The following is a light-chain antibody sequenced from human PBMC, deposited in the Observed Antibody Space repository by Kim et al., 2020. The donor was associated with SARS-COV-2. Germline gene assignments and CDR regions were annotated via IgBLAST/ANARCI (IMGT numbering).Light chain of an antibody. J-gene: IGLJ3*02. CDR2: TDE. CDR1: SANIGSKN. CDR3: ATSDGRLDVWM. Sequence: GQGVSICCSGRSANIGSKNVILYQQCPRTAPQLLIDTDEWRPSGVSDRVSCSKSGTSASLASSALRSEDEAVYYCATSDGRLDVWMFGGGTQLAVL. V-gene: IGLV1-44*01.